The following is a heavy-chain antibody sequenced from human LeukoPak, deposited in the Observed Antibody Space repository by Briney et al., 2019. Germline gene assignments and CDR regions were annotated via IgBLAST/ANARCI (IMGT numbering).Heavy chain of an antibody. CDR1: GFTFSSYA. V-gene: IGHV3-48*02. CDR3: ARAITMIVVVITPDAFDI. J-gene: IGHJ3*02. CDR2: ISSSSSTI. Sequence: GGSLRLSCSASGFTFSSYAMHWVRQAPGKGLEWVSYISSSSSTIYYADSVKGRFTISRDNAKNSLYLQMNSLRDEDTAVYYCARAITMIVVVITPDAFDIWGQGTMVTVSS. D-gene: IGHD3-22*01.